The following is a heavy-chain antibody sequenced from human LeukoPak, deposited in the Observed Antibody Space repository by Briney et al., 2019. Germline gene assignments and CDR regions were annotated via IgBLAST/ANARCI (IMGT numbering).Heavy chain of an antibody. CDR2: INWNGGST. CDR1: GFTFDDYG. Sequence: GGSLRLSCAASGFTFDDYGMSWVRQAPGKGLEWVSGINWNGGSTGYADSVKGRFTISRDNAKNSLYLQMNSLRAEDTALYYCARVKGVGATASFDYRGQGTLVTVSS. V-gene: IGHV3-20*04. D-gene: IGHD1-26*01. J-gene: IGHJ4*02. CDR3: ARVKGVGATASFDY.